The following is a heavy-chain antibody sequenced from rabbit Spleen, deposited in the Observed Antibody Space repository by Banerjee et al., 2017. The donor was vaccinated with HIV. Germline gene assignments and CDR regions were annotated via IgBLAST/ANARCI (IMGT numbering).Heavy chain of an antibody. CDR1: GFSFSSTYY. J-gene: IGHJ6*01. CDR2: IYPGSSGTT. Sequence: QSLEESGGDLVKPGASLTLTCTASGFSFSSTYYMCWVRQPPGKGLEWIGCIYPGSSGTTYYASWAKGRFTFSKTSSTTVTLQMTSLKAADTATYFCARDTGSSFSSYGMDLWGPGTLVTVS. CDR3: ARDTGSSFSSYGMDL. V-gene: IGHV1S40*01. D-gene: IGHD8-1*01.